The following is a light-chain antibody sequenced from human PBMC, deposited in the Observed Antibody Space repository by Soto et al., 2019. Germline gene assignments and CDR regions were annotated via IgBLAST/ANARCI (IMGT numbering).Light chain of an antibody. J-gene: IGKJ1*01. CDR1: QSVRSTS. CDR3: QQYGSSSWT. V-gene: IGKV3-20*01. CDR2: GAS. Sequence: EIVLTQSPGTLSLSPGERATLSCRASQSVRSTSLVWYQQKPGQAPRLLIYGASSRATCIPDRFSGSGSGTDFTLTISRLEPEDSALYYCQQYGSSSWTFGQGTRVEIK.